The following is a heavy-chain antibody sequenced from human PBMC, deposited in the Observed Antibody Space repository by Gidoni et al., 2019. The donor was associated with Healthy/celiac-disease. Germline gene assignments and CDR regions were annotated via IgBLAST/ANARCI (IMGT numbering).Heavy chain of an antibody. CDR3: ARDTRITMIVVVEGDAFDI. V-gene: IGHV3-21*01. CDR1: GFTFSSYS. D-gene: IGHD3-22*01. J-gene: IGHJ3*02. CDR2: ISSSSSYI. Sequence: EVQLVESGGGLVKPGGSLRLSCAASGFTFSSYSMNWVRQAPGKGLEWVSSISSSSSYIYYADSVKSRFTISRDNAKNSLYLQMNSLRAEDTAVYYCARDTRITMIVVVEGDAFDIWGQGTMVTVSS.